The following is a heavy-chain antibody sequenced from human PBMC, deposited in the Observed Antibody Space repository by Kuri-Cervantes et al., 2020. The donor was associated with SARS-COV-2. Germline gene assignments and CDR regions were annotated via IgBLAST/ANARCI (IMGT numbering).Heavy chain of an antibody. CDR3: ARDQGYQLLFSLDY. V-gene: IGHV1-2*02. D-gene: IGHD2-2*01. CDR2: INPNSGGT. Sequence: ASVKVSCKASGYTFTGYYMRWVRQAPGQGLEWMGWINPNSGGTNYAQKFQGRVTMTRDTSISTAYMELSRLRSDDTAVYYCARDQGYQLLFSLDYWGQGTLVTVSS. J-gene: IGHJ4*02. CDR1: GYTFTGYY.